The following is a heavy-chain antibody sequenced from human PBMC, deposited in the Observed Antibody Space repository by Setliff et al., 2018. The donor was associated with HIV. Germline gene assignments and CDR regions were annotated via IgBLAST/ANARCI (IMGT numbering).Heavy chain of an antibody. Sequence: PSETLSLTCIVSGGSITSSGYYWGWIRQPPGKGLEWIGNIYHSGSTLYKPSLKSRVTMSVDTSKNQFSLKLNSVTAADTAVYHCARLSSYRSSSYYFDYWGQGALVTVSS. J-gene: IGHJ4*02. D-gene: IGHD6-6*01. V-gene: IGHV4-39*01. CDR3: ARLSSYRSSSYYFDY. CDR1: GGSITSSGYY. CDR2: IYHSGST.